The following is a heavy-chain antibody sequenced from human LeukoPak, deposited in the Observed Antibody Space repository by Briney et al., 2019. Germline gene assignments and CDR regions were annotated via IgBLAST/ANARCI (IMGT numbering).Heavy chain of an antibody. Sequence: PGGSLRLSCVVSGFTFSSYSMSWVRQAPGKGLEWVSSISSSSSYIYYADSLKGRFTISRNNAKNSLYLQMNSLRAEATAVYYCARKLVGISQIDYWGQGTLVTVSS. CDR1: GFTFSSYS. CDR3: ARKLVGISQIDY. V-gene: IGHV3-21*01. J-gene: IGHJ4*02. CDR2: ISSSSSYI. D-gene: IGHD2-21*01.